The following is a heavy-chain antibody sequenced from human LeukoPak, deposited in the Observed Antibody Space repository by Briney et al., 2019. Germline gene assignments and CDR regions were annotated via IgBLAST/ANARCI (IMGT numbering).Heavy chain of an antibody. Sequence: ASVKVSCKASGYTFTGYYMHWVWQAPGQGLEWVGWINPNSGGTNNAQKFQGRVTMTRDTSISTAYMEPSRLRSDDTAVYYCARGYPRIAAAGKEYFQHWGQGTLVTVSS. D-gene: IGHD6-13*01. V-gene: IGHV1-2*02. CDR3: ARGYPRIAAAGKEYFQH. CDR1: GYTFTGYY. CDR2: INPNSGGT. J-gene: IGHJ1*01.